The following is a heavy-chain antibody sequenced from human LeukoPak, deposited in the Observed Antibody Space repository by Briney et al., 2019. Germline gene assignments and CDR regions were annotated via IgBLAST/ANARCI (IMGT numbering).Heavy chain of an antibody. CDR3: ARDSSTYAGPPDY. V-gene: IGHV3-7*01. J-gene: IGHJ4*02. D-gene: IGHD2-2*01. CDR2: IKGDGSAK. Sequence: GGSLRLSCAASGFAFSDSWMTWIRQAPGKGLEWVAFIKGDGSAKKYVDSVKGRFTISRDNAKNSLFLQMNSLRAEDAAVYYCARDSSTYAGPPDYWGQGTLVTVSS. CDR1: GFAFSDSW.